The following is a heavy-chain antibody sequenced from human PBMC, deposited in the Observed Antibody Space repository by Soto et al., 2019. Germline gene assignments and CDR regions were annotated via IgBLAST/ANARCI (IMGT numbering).Heavy chain of an antibody. CDR1: GVTFSASA. CDR2: IKNGADNYVT. J-gene: IGHJ3*01. V-gene: IGHV3-73*01. CDR3: VRRSQLLAEAFDV. D-gene: IGHD3-10*01. Sequence: EMQLVESGGGLVQPGGSLKLSCGTSGVTFSASALHWVRQASGKGLEWVGHIKNGADNYVTTYGASLRGRFTVSRDDSKNTAYLQMNNLRTEDTAVYYCVRRSQLLAEAFDVWGQGTMVTVSS.